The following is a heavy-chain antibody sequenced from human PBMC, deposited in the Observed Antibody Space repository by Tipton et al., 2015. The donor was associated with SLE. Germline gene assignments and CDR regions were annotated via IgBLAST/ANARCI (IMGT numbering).Heavy chain of an antibody. J-gene: IGHJ4*02. CDR3: ASSSSSWYYFDY. CDR1: GGSISIYY. Sequence: TLSLTCTVSGGSISIYYWSWIRQPPGKGLEWIGYIYYSGSTYYNPSLKSRVTISVDTSKNQFSLKLSSVTAADTAVYYCASSSSSWYYFDYWGQGTLVTVSS. D-gene: IGHD6-13*01. CDR2: IYYSGST. V-gene: IGHV4-59*01.